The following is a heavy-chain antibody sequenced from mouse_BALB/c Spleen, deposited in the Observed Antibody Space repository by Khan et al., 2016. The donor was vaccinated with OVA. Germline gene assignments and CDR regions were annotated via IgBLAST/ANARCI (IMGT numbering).Heavy chain of an antibody. CDR1: GYIFTDYN. Sequence: VQLQQSGAELARPGASVKLSCKASGYIFTDYNINWMRQRTGQGLEWIGEIYPGSDKTNYTERFKGQAALTVDKSSSTAYMHLSSLTSEDSAVYCCTREGAAGLPYWGQGTLVTVSA. J-gene: IGHJ3*01. CDR3: TREGAAGLPY. V-gene: IGHV1-77*01. CDR2: IYPGSDKT.